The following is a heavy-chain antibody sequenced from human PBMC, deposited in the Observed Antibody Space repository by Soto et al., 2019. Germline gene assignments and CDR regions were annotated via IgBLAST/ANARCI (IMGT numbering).Heavy chain of an antibody. D-gene: IGHD5-18*01. CDR1: GGSISSGGYY. CDR3: ARGLRGYSYGPDDY. J-gene: IGHJ4*02. V-gene: IGHV4-31*03. CDR2: IYYSGST. Sequence: SETLSLTCTVSGGSISSGGYYWSWIRQHPGKGLEWIGYIYYSGSTYYNPSLKSRVTISVDTSKNQFSLKLSSVTAADTAVYYCARGLRGYSYGPDDYWGQGTLVTVSS.